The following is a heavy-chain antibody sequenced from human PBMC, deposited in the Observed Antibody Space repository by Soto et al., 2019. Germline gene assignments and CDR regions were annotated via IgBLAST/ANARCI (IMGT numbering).Heavy chain of an antibody. J-gene: IGHJ5*02. CDR3: ARALGSAVDWFDP. Sequence: ASVKVSCKASGGTFSSYTISWVRQAPGQGLEWMGRIIPILGIANYAQKFQGRVTITADKSTSTAYMELSSLRSEDTAVYYCARALGSAVDWFDPWGQGTLVTVSS. CDR1: GGTFSSYT. V-gene: IGHV1-69*02. CDR2: IIPILGIA. D-gene: IGHD1-26*01.